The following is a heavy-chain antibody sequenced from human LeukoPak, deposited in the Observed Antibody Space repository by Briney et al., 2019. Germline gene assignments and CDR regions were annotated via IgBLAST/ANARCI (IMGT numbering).Heavy chain of an antibody. D-gene: IGHD2-21*02. Sequence: SETLSLTCTVSGGSISSYYWTWIRQPAGKGPEWIGRIHASGSTNYNPSLKSRVNMSADTSKNQFSLKLNSVTAADTAVYYCARVTDPRYNWFDPWGQGTLVTVSS. J-gene: IGHJ5*02. V-gene: IGHV4-4*07. CDR2: IHASGST. CDR1: GGSISSYY. CDR3: ARVTDPRYNWFDP.